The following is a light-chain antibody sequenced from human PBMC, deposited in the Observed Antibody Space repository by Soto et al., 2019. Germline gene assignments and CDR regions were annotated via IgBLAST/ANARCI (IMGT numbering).Light chain of an antibody. CDR2: GAS. J-gene: IGKJ2*01. CDR1: QSVTNDF. Sequence: EIVLTQSPGTLSLSPGEIATLSCRASQSVTNDFLAWYQQKPGQAPRLLIYGASSRAAGVPDRFSGRGSETYFTPPISRLEPEDLAVYYCQVYGRSPLLSTFGQGTKLGVK. V-gene: IGKV3-20*01. CDR3: QVYGRSPLLST.